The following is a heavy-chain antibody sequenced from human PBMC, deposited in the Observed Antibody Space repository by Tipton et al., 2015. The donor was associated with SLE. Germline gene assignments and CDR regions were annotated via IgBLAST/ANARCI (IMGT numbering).Heavy chain of an antibody. V-gene: IGHV4-4*07. J-gene: IGHJ3*02. CDR2: IYTSGST. D-gene: IGHD6-19*01. Sequence: TLSPTCTVSGGSISSYYWSWIRQPAGKGLEWIGRIYTSGSTNYNPSLKSRVTMSVDTSKNQFSLKLRSVTAADTAMYYCARVYSSGWYNAFDIWGQGTMVTVSS. CDR1: GGSISSYY. CDR3: ARVYSSGWYNAFDI.